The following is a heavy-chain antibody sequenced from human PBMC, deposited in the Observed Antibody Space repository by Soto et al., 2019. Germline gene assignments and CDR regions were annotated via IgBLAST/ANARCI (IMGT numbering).Heavy chain of an antibody. CDR1: GFTFSSYG. D-gene: IGHD6-19*01. V-gene: IGHV3-30*18. CDR2: ISYDGSNK. J-gene: IGHJ5*02. Sequence: GGSLRLSCEVSGFTFSSYGMHWVRQAPGKGLEWVAVISYDGSNKYYADSVKGRFTISRENSLNTLYLQMKSLRAEDTALYYCAKGAVAAQGWFDPWGLGALVTVSS. CDR3: AKGAVAAQGWFDP.